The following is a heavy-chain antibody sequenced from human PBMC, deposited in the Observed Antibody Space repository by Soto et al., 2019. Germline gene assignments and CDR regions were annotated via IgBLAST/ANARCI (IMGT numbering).Heavy chain of an antibody. J-gene: IGHJ5*01. Sequence: QVQLVQSGAEVKKPGSSVKVSCKASGDTFSTYTISWVRQAPGQGLEWMGGITPILGTANYAQKFQGRVTITADKSTTTAYMELSRLRSEDTAVYYCARERIAVAGWFDSWGQGTLVTVSS. CDR2: ITPILGTA. CDR1: GDTFSTYT. CDR3: ARERIAVAGWFDS. D-gene: IGHD6-19*01. V-gene: IGHV1-69*06.